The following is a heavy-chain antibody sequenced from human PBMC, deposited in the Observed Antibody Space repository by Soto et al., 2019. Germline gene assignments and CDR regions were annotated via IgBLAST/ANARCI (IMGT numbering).Heavy chain of an antibody. CDR3: APSTSSSWQNDY. CDR1: GGTFNTFA. CDR2: IIPIFETA. Sequence: QVQLEQSGAEVKKPGSSVKVSCKASGGTFNTFAISWVRQAPGQGLEWIGGIIPIFETANYAQRLQDRLTSTADESTRTAYMELSRLTSDDTAIYFCAPSTSSSWQNDYWGLGTLVVVSS. V-gene: IGHV1-69*01. J-gene: IGHJ4*02. D-gene: IGHD6-13*01.